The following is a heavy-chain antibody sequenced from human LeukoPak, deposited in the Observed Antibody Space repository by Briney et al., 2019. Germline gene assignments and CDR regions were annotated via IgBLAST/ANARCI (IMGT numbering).Heavy chain of an antibody. Sequence: RSSETLSLTCAVSGGSISSGGYSWSWIRQPPGKGLEWIGYIYHSGSTYYNPSLKSRVTISVNRSKNQFSLKLSSVTAADTAVYYCVSLNYYTFDYWGQGTLVTVSS. V-gene: IGHV4-30-2*01. CDR3: VSLNYYTFDY. J-gene: IGHJ4*02. CDR2: IYHSGST. CDR1: GGSISSGGYS. D-gene: IGHD3-22*01.